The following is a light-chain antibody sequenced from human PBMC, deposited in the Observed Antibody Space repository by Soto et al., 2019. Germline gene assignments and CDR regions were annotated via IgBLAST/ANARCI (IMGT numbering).Light chain of an antibody. J-gene: IGLJ1*01. Sequence: QSVLTQPPSVSGSPGQSVTISCTGTSSDVGSYNRVSWYQQPPGTAPKLLIYDVSNQPSGVPDRSSGSKSGNAASLTISGLQAEDEADYYCSSYTSSSTYVFGTGTKVTVL. CDR1: SSDVGSYNR. CDR2: DVS. V-gene: IGLV2-18*02. CDR3: SSYTSSSTYV.